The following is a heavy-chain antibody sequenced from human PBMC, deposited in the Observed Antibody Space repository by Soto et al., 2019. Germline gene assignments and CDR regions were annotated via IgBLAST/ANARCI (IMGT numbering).Heavy chain of an antibody. Sequence: QVQLQESGPGLVKPSDTLSLPCTVSGGAISNHYWSWIRQPPGKGLEWIGYIYYNGNTHYNPPLKSRVTLSVDTSNNQISLKLSSVTAAYTAVYYCTRANLYSEYWGQGTLVTVSS. V-gene: IGHV4-59*11. CDR3: TRANLYSEY. CDR2: IYYNGNT. CDR1: GGAISNHY. J-gene: IGHJ4*02. D-gene: IGHD7-27*01.